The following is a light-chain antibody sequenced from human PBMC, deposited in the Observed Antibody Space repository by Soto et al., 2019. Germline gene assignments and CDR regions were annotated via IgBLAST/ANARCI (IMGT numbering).Light chain of an antibody. CDR2: DAV. CDR3: QQRYNWPLT. V-gene: IGKV3-11*01. CDR1: QNIDTY. Sequence: EIVLTQSPATLSSSPGERATLSCRASQNIDTYLAWYQQKPGQAPRLLIYDAVDRATGIPARFSGSGSGTAFTLTISGLEPEDFALYYCQQRYNWPLTFGGGTKV. J-gene: IGKJ4*01.